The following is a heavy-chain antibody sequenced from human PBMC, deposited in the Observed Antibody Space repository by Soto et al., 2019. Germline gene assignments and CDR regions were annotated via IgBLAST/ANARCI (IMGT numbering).Heavy chain of an antibody. CDR2: MNPKSGVT. V-gene: IGHV1-2*02. CDR3: VRSFRSGHLVRTAF. Sequence: GSSVKVSCKASGYTFIGYEIHWVRQAPGQGLEWVGCMNPKSGVTRTAQKFQARVTMTRDTSISTAYMELSGRTSDDTALYYCVRSFRSGHLVRTAFWGPGTSVT. CDR1: GYTFIGYE. D-gene: IGHD2-2*01. J-gene: IGHJ6*02.